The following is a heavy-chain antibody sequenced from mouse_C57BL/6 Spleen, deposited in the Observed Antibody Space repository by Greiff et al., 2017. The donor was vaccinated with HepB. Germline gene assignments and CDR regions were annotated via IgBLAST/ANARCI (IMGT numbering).Heavy chain of an antibody. CDR2: ISYSGST. CDR1: GYSITSGYD. D-gene: IGHD1-1*01. CDR3: ARRVVAHWYFDV. Sequence: DVKLQESGPGMVKPSQSLSLTCTVTGYSITSGYDWHWIRHFPGNKLEWMGYISYSGSTNYNPSLKSRISITHDTPKNHFFLKLNSVTTEDTATYYCARRVVAHWYFDVWGTGTTVTVSS. V-gene: IGHV3-1*01. J-gene: IGHJ1*03.